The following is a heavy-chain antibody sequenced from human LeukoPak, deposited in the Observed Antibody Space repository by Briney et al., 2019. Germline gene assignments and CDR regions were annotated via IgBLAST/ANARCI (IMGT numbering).Heavy chain of an antibody. CDR2: IYYSGST. J-gene: IGHJ6*04. CDR3: ARSQGNEYYYYGMDV. Sequence: SETLSLTCTVSGGSISSYYWSWIRQPPGKGLEWIGYIYYSGSTNYNPSLKSRVTISVDTSKNQFSLKLSSVTAEDTAVYYCARSQGNEYYYYGMDVWGKGTTVTVSS. V-gene: IGHV4-59*01. D-gene: IGHD1-1*01. CDR1: GGSISSYY.